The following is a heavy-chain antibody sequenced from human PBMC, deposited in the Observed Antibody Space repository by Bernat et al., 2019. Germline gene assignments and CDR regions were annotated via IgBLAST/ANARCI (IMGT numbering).Heavy chain of an antibody. Sequence: QITLKESGPTLVKPTQTLTLTCTFSGFSLSTTGVGVGWIRQPPGQALEWLALIYWDDDKRYSPSLGSRLTITKDASKNQVVLTMSNMDPVDTATYYCAHRRPGYNSGWNEGDFDYWDQGILVSVSS. CDR1: GFSLSTTGVG. D-gene: IGHD2-15*01. J-gene: IGHJ4*02. V-gene: IGHV2-5*02. CDR2: IYWDDDK. CDR3: AHRRPGYNSGWNEGDFDY.